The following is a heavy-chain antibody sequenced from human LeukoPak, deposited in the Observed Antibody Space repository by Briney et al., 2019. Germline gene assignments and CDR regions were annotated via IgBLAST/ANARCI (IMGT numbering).Heavy chain of an antibody. Sequence: PGGSLRLSCAASGFTFSNAWMSWVRQAPGKGLEWVGRIKSKTDGGTTDYAAPVKGRFTISRDDSKNTLYLQMNSLKTEDTAVYYCTTDGLVVPAAHDYWGQGTLVTVSS. CDR3: TTDGLVVPAAHDY. CDR1: GFTFSNAW. CDR2: IKSKTDGGTT. J-gene: IGHJ4*02. V-gene: IGHV3-15*01. D-gene: IGHD2-2*01.